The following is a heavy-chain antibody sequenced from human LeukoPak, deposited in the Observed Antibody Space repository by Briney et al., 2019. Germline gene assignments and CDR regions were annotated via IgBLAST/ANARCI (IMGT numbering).Heavy chain of an antibody. D-gene: IGHD3-22*01. J-gene: IGHJ4*02. V-gene: IGHV4-59*01. CDR3: ARRGYFDGSGLDH. CDR2: IYYSGST. CDR1: HGSINSYY. Sequence: SQTLSLTSTLSHGSINSYYWGWIRHPPGKGLELIGYIYYSGSTNYNPSLKSRVTISLDTSKNQLSLKLSSVTAADTAVYFCARRGYFDGSGLDHWGQGTLVTVSS.